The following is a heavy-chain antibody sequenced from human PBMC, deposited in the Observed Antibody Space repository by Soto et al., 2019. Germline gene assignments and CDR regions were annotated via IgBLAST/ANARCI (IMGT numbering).Heavy chain of an antibody. CDR1: GFTFGPYW. J-gene: IGHJ2*01. V-gene: IGHV3-7*01. CDR2: IKPDGSEK. CDR3: ARPYTVAGSSYWCFDL. D-gene: IGHD3-16*01. Sequence: VQLVESGGGLVQPGGSLRLSCAASGFTFGPYWMTWVRQAPGKGLEWVAKIKPDGSEKYYVDSVKGRFTISRDNTKTSLYLQMNSLRAEDTAVYYCARPYTVAGSSYWCFDLWGRGTLVTVSS.